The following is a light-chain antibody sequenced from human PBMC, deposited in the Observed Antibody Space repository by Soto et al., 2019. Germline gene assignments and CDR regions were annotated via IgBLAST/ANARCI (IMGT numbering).Light chain of an antibody. Sequence: DIVMTQSPAFVSASLGERVTLSCRASRTIDTYLAWFQHRLGQPPRLLIFGASVRAPGVPPRFSGGGSGTEFPLTINSLRSEDFAFYFCQQYDAWPQGTFGGGTTVEI. CDR3: QQYDAWPQGT. CDR1: RTIDTY. J-gene: IGKJ4*02. V-gene: IGKV3-15*01. CDR2: GAS.